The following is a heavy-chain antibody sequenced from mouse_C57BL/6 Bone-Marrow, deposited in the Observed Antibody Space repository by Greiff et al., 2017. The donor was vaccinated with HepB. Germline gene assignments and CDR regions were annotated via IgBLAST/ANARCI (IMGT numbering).Heavy chain of an antibody. D-gene: IGHD1-1*01. Sequence: VQVVESGPGLVAPSQSLSITCTVSGFSLTSYGVSWVRQPPGKGLEWLGVIWGDGSTNYHSALISRLSISKDNSKSQVFLKLNRLQTDDTATYYCAKPGYYYGSRREYFDVWGTGTTVTVSS. CDR1: GFSLTSYG. CDR2: IWGDGST. CDR3: AKPGYYYGSRREYFDV. J-gene: IGHJ1*03. V-gene: IGHV2-3*01.